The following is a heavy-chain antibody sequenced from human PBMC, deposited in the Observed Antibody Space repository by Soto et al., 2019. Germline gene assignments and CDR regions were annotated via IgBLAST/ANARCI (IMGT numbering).Heavy chain of an antibody. J-gene: IGHJ3*02. CDR1: GFTFSSYS. D-gene: IGHD5-12*01. CDR3: ARGYESGYEWEAFDI. V-gene: IGHV3-21*01. Sequence: EVQLVESGGGLVKPGGSMRLSCAASGFTFSSYSMNWVRQAPGKGLEWVSSISSSSSYIYYADSVKGRFTISRDNAKNSLYLQMNSLRAEDTAVYYCARGYESGYEWEAFDIWGQGTMVTVSS. CDR2: ISSSSSYI.